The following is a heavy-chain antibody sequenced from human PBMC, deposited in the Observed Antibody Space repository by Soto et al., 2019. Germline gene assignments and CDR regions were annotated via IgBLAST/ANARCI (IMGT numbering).Heavy chain of an antibody. D-gene: IGHD1-7*01. CDR1: GGSIISDY. Sequence: PSETLSLTCPVSGGSIISDYWSWIRQPPGKGLEWIGYTSYSGSTNYNPSLKSLVTISVDTSKNQFSLKVSSVTAADTAVYYCARVLTGTSLFDYWGQGTLVTVSS. CDR3: ARVLTGTSLFDY. J-gene: IGHJ4*02. CDR2: TSYSGST. V-gene: IGHV4-59*01.